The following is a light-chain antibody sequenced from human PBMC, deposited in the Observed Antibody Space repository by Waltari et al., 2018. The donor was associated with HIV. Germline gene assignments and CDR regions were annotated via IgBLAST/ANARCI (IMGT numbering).Light chain of an antibody. CDR3: AAWDGSLNGRM. CDR1: RPNIASDA. CDR2: SNN. J-gene: IGLJ3*02. V-gene: IGLV1-44*01. Sequence: QSVLTQPPSASRTTGQRVTMSCSGVRPNIASDAIRGYQQLPGTAPNLLIYSNNQLPSGVPDRFSGSKSGTSASLAISGLQSEDEADYYCAAWDGSLNGRMFGGGTKLTVL.